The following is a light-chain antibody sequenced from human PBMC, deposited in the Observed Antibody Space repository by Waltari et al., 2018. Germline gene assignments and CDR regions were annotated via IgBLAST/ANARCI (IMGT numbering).Light chain of an antibody. V-gene: IGLV1-40*01. CDR2: GNT. Sequence: QSVLTQPPSVSGAPGQRVTISCTGSSSNIGAGYDVLWYPQLPGTAPKLLIYGNTNRPSWVPDRFSGPKSCTSASLAITGLQVDDEADYYGQSYDSSLSAVVFGGGTKLTVL. CDR3: QSYDSSLSAVV. J-gene: IGLJ2*01. CDR1: SSNIGAGYD.